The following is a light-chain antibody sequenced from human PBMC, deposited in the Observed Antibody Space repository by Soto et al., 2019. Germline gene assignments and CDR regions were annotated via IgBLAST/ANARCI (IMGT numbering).Light chain of an antibody. CDR3: AAWDDSLNGQV. CDR2: SNN. Sequence: QSVLTQPPSASGTPGQRVTISCSGSSSNIGSNTVNWYQQLPGTAPKLLIYSNNQRPSGVRDRFSGSKSGTSASLAISGLQSEDEADYYCAAWDDSLNGQVFGTGTKLTVL. CDR1: SSNIGSNT. J-gene: IGLJ1*01. V-gene: IGLV1-44*01.